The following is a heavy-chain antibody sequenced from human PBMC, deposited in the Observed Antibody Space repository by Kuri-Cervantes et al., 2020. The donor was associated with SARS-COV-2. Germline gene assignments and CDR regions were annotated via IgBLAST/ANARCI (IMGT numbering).Heavy chain of an antibody. J-gene: IGHJ6*02. CDR1: GFTFSNFG. Sequence: GESLKISCPASGFTFSNFGMHWVRQAPGKGLEWVTLISYDGSDKYYADSVKGRFTISRDNSKSTLFLQMNSLRAEDTAEYYCARGAAAADYFFYGMDVWGRGTTVTVSS. V-gene: IGHV3-30*03. CDR3: ARGAAAADYFFYGMDV. CDR2: ISYDGSDK. D-gene: IGHD6-25*01.